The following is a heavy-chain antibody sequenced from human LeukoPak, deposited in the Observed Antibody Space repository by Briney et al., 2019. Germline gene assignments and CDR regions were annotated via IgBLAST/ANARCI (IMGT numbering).Heavy chain of an antibody. J-gene: IGHJ4*02. CDR1: GSTFSNFG. Sequence: AGGSLRLSCAASGSTFSNFGMSWVRQAPGKGLEWVAYISGRTSTIYYADSVYGRFTISRDNAKNSLYLQMNSLRAEDTAVYYSAKDEYSGSSNFDYWGQGTLVTVSS. V-gene: IGHV3-48*01. D-gene: IGHD1-26*01. CDR2: ISGRTSTI. CDR3: AKDEYSGSSNFDY.